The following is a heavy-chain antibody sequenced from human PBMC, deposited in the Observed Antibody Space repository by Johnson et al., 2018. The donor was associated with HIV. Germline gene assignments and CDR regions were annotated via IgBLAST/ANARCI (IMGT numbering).Heavy chain of an antibody. V-gene: IGHV3-15*01. CDR2: IKSKTDGGTT. J-gene: IGHJ3*02. D-gene: IGHD6-13*01. CDR3: TTGTIAAAGLDAFDI. Sequence: VQLVESGGGLVQPGRSLRFSCTTSGFTFGDYAMSWFRQAPGKGLEWVGRIKSKTDGGTTDYAAPVKGRFTISRDDSKNTLYLQMNSLKTEDTAVYYCTTGTIAAAGLDAFDIWGQGTMVTVSS. CDR1: GFTFGDYA.